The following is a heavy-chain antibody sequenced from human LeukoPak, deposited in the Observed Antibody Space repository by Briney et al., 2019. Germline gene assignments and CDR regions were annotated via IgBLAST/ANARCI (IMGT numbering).Heavy chain of an antibody. V-gene: IGHV4-59*01. CDR3: ARDMTGTTPTFDY. J-gene: IGHJ4*02. CDR2: IYYSGST. CDR1: GGSISSYY. D-gene: IGHD1-7*01. Sequence: KPSETLSLTCTVSGGSISSYYWSWIRQPPGKGLEWIGYIYYSGSTNYNPSLKGRVTISVDTSKNQFSLKLSSVTAADTAVYYCARDMTGTTPTFDYWGQGTLVTVSS.